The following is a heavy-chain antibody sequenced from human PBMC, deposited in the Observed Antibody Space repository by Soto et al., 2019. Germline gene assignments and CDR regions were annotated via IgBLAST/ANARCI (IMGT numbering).Heavy chain of an antibody. V-gene: IGHV4-4*07. CDR3: ARGGGVPALGDP. J-gene: IGHJ5*02. D-gene: IGHD3-16*01. Sequence: LSLTCSVSGVSMRNSYWTWIRQSAGKGLEWIGRISTSGNTNYNPSLNSRLTMSVDTSKNQVSLKLTSVTAADTAVYYCARGGGVPALGDPWGQGTLVTVSS. CDR1: GVSMRNSY. CDR2: ISTSGNT.